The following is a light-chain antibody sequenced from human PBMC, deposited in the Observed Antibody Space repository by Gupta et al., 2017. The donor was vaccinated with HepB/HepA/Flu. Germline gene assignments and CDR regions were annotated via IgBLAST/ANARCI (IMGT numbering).Light chain of an antibody. V-gene: IGKV2-30*01. Sequence: DVVLTQSPLSLPVTLGQPASISCRSSQSLVYSDGNTYLNWFHQRPGQSPRRLIYQGSNRDSGVPDRFSGSGSGTDFALRISRVEAEDVGIYYCMQGTYWPGTFGQGTKLEIK. CDR2: QGS. J-gene: IGKJ2*01. CDR1: QSLVYSDGNTY. CDR3: MQGTYWPGT.